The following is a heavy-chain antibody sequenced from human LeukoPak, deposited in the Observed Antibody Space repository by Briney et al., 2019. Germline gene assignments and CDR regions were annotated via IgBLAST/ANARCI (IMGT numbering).Heavy chain of an antibody. Sequence: SETLFLTCTVSGGSISSSSYYWGWICQPPGKGLEWIGSIYYSGNTNYNPSLQSRVTISVDTSNNQFSLKLSSATAADTAVYYCARRGAGLVRGVIITFFNYWGQGTPVTVSS. D-gene: IGHD3-10*01. CDR1: GGSISSSSYY. CDR3: ARRGAGLVRGVIITFFNY. CDR2: IYYSGNT. V-gene: IGHV4-39*01. J-gene: IGHJ4*02.